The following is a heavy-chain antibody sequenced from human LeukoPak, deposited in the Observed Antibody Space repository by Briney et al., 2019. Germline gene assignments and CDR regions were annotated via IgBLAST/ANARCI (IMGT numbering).Heavy chain of an antibody. Sequence: GASVKVSCKVSGHTLTELSMHWVRQAPGKGLEWMGGFDREDGETIYAQKFQGRVTMTEDTSTHTAYMELSSLRSEDTAMYYCATEVVVGATGIEVYYFDYWGQGTLVTVSS. D-gene: IGHD1-26*01. CDR1: GHTLTELS. CDR2: FDREDGET. J-gene: IGHJ4*02. V-gene: IGHV1-24*01. CDR3: ATEVVVGATGIEVYYFDY.